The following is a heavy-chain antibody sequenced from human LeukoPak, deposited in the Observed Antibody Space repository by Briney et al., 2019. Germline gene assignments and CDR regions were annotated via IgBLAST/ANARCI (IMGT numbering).Heavy chain of an antibody. CDR2: ISYDGSNK. CDR3: ARDRGSSWFFDY. D-gene: IGHD6-13*01. J-gene: IGHJ4*02. V-gene: IGHV3-30*03. Sequence: GGSLRLSCAASGFTFSSYGMHWVRQAPGKGLEWVAVISYDGSNKYYADSVKGRFTISRDNSKNTLYLQMNSLRSDDTAVYYCARDRGSSWFFDYWGQGTLVTVSS. CDR1: GFTFSSYG.